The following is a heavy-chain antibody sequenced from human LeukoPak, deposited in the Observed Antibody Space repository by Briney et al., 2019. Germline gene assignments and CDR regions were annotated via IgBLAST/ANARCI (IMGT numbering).Heavy chain of an antibody. J-gene: IGHJ3*02. D-gene: IGHD6-6*01. Sequence: GGSLRLSCAASGFTFGSYSMNWVRQAPGKGLEWVSSISSSSSYIYYADSVKGRFTISRDNAKNSLYLQMNSLRAEDTAVYYCATGAFVLQAFDIWGQGTMVTVSS. CDR3: ATGAFVLQAFDI. V-gene: IGHV3-21*01. CDR1: GFTFGSYS. CDR2: ISSSSSYI.